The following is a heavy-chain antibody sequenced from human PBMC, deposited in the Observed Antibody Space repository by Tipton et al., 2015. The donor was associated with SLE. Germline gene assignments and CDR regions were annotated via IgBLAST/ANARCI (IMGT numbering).Heavy chain of an antibody. CDR1: GGSISSYY. Sequence: TLSLTCTVSGGSISSYYWSWIRQPAGKGLEWIGRIYTSGSTNYNPSLKSRVTMSVDPPKSQLSLKLSSVTAADTAVYYCASTLRVSYFDNWGQGTLVTVSS. CDR3: ASTLRVSYFDN. D-gene: IGHD3-16*01. CDR2: IYTSGST. J-gene: IGHJ4*02. V-gene: IGHV4-4*07.